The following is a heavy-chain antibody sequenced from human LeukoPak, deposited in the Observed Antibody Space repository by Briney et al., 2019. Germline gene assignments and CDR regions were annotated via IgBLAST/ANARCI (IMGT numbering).Heavy chain of an antibody. D-gene: IGHD3-10*01. Sequence: SETLSLTCTVSGGSISSYYWSWIRQPAGTALEWIGRIYSSGTITYNPSLKSRVTMSVDTSKNQFSLKLNSVTAADTAVYYCARDSGTTGEVKFDPWGQGTLVTVSS. V-gene: IGHV4-4*07. CDR1: GGSISSYY. CDR3: ARDSGTTGEVKFDP. J-gene: IGHJ5*02. CDR2: IYSSGTI.